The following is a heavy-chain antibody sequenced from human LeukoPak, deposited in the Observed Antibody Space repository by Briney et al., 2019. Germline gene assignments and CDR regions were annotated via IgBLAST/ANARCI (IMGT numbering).Heavy chain of an antibody. D-gene: IGHD6-19*01. CDR1: GGSFSGYY. Sequence: SETLSLTCAVYGGSFSGYYWSWIRQPPGKGLEWIGEINHSGSTNCNPSLKSRVTISVDTSKNQFSLKLSSVTAADTAVYYCARGAVAGKLDYWGQGTLVTVSS. CDR2: INHSGST. J-gene: IGHJ4*02. CDR3: ARGAVAGKLDY. V-gene: IGHV4-34*01.